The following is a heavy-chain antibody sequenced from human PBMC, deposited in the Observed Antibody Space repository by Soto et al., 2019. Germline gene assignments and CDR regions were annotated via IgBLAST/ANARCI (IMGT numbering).Heavy chain of an antibody. CDR1: GFTLTSSA. V-gene: IGHV1-58*02. Sequence: SVKVSCKASGFTLTSSAMQWVRQARGQRPEWIGWIVVGSGNTNYAQKFQERVTITRDMSTSTAYMELSSLRSEDTAVYYCAAGSTVTTFAPGSGFYMDVWGKGATVTVSS. D-gene: IGHD4-17*01. CDR2: IVVGSGNT. J-gene: IGHJ6*03. CDR3: AAGSTVTTFAPGSGFYMDV.